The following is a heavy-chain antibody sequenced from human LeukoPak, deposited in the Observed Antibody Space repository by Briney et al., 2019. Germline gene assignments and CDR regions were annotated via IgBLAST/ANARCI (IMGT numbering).Heavy chain of an antibody. Sequence: GGSLRLSCAASGFMFSTYWMSWVRQTPGKGLEWVANIKQDGSEKYNVDSVKGRFTISRDNAKNSLYLQMNSLRAEDTAVYYCARGRYCSGGSCYGALGYYFEYWGQGTLVTVSS. J-gene: IGHJ4*02. CDR1: GFMFSTYW. D-gene: IGHD2-15*01. CDR2: IKQDGSEK. V-gene: IGHV3-7*01. CDR3: ARGRYCSGGSCYGALGYYFEY.